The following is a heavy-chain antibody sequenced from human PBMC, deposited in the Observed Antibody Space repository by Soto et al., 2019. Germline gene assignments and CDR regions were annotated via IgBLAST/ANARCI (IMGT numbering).Heavy chain of an antibody. D-gene: IGHD2-15*01. CDR1: GGTFSSYA. Sequence: QVQLVQSGAEVKKPGSSVKVSCKASGGTFSSYAISWVRQAPGQGLEWMGGIIPIFGTANYAQKFQGRVTITADESTITAYRELSSLRSEDTAVYYCARVVVVVAATVYYYYGMDVWGQGTTVTVSS. J-gene: IGHJ6*02. CDR2: IIPIFGTA. CDR3: ARVVVVVAATVYYYYGMDV. V-gene: IGHV1-69*01.